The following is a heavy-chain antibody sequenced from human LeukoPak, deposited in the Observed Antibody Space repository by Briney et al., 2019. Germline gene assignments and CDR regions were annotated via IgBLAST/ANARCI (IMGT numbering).Heavy chain of an antibody. CDR1: GFTFSSYW. D-gene: IGHD5-12*01. V-gene: IGHV3-23*01. Sequence: PGGSLRLSCAASGFTFSSYWMHWVRQAPGKGLEWVSGISGSGGTTYSGGSKYYADSVKGRFTISRDNSKNTLYLQMDSLRVEDTAVYYCAKGSGYDTDFDYWGQGTLVTVSS. CDR3: AKGSGYDTDFDY. CDR2: ISGSGGTTYSGGSK. J-gene: IGHJ4*02.